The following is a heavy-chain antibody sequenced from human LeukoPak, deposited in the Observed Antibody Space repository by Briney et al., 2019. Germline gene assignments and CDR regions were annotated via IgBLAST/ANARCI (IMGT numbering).Heavy chain of an antibody. CDR3: TRDKVTVTTGDTNAFDI. J-gene: IGHJ3*02. D-gene: IGHD4-17*01. CDR2: IKSKAYGGTT. V-gene: IGHV3-49*04. Sequence: GGPLRLSCTASGFTFGDYALSWVRQAPGKGLEWVGFIKSKAYGGTTKYAASVEGRFTITRDDSQSIAHLQMNSLVIEDTAVYYCTRDKVTVTTGDTNAFDIWGQGTMVTVSS. CDR1: GFTFGDYA.